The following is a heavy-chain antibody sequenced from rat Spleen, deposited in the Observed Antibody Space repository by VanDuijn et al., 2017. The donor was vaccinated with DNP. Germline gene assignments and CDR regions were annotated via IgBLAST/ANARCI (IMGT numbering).Heavy chain of an antibody. D-gene: IGHD1-5*01. Sequence: QVQLKESGPGLVQPSQTLSLTCSVSGFSLISYGVSWVRQPPGKGLEWIAAISNGGFTYYNSALKSRLSISRDTSKSQVFLKMNSVQTEDTAMYFCARSKYNYVGWFAYWGQGTLVTVSS. CDR3: ARSKYNYVGWFAY. CDR1: GFSLISYG. CDR2: ISNGGFT. J-gene: IGHJ3*01. V-gene: IGHV2S12*01.